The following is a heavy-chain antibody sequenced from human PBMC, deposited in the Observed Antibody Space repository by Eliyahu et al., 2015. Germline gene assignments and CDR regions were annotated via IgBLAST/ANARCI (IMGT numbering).Heavy chain of an antibody. CDR3: ARHFEPYGLDV. Sequence: EVHLVQSGTEVKKPGESLKISXKGSGYDFNSQWIAWVRQMPGKGLEWMGNIYPGDSDTRYNPSFEGQVTISAAQSINTAFLQWSDLRVSDSAIYYCARHFEPYGLDVWGQGTKVTVSS. J-gene: IGHJ6*01. V-gene: IGHV5-51*01. CDR1: GYDFNSQW. CDR2: IYPGDSDT.